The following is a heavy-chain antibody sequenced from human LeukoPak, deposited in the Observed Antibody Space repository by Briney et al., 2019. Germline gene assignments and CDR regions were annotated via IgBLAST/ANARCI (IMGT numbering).Heavy chain of an antibody. CDR2: INPNSGGT. V-gene: IGHV1-2*02. CDR1: GYTFTGYY. J-gene: IGHJ4*02. CDR3: ARDQVAAAGFDY. Sequence: ASVKVSCKASGYTFTGYYMHWVRQAPGQGLEWMGWINPNSGGTNYAQEFQGRVTMTRDTSISTAYMELSRLRSDDTAVYYCARDQVAAAGFDYWGQGTLVTVSS. D-gene: IGHD6-13*01.